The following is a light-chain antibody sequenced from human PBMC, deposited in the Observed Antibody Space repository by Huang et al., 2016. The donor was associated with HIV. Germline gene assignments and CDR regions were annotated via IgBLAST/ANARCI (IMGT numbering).Light chain of an antibody. CDR3: QQSYSALSS. CDR2: SAS. V-gene: IGKV1-39*01. CDR1: QNINTY. Sequence: IQMTQSPTSLSASIVDRVSIACRTSQNINTYLNWYQQKPGKAPKLLIASASTLHSGVPSRCSGSGSGADFTLTIRGLQLDDFATYYCQQSYSALSSFGPGTRL. J-gene: IGKJ5*01.